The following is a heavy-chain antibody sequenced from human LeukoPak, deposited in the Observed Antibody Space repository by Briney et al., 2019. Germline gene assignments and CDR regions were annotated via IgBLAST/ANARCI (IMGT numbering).Heavy chain of an antibody. CDR3: AKSSGSIAAAGGDDY. V-gene: IGHV3-23*01. Sequence: GGSLRLSCAASGFTFSSYAMTWVRQAPGKGLEWVSAISGSGGTTYYADSVKGRFTISRDKSKNTLYLQMNSLRAEDTAVYYCAKSSGSIAAAGGDDYRGQGTLVTVSS. J-gene: IGHJ4*02. D-gene: IGHD6-13*01. CDR2: ISGSGGTT. CDR1: GFTFSSYA.